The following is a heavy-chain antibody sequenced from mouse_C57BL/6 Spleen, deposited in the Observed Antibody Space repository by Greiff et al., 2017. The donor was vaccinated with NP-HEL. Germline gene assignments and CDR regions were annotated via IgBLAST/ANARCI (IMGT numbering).Heavy chain of an antibody. Sequence: VKLMESGPELVKPGASVKISCKASGYAFSSSWMNWVKQRPGKGLEWIGRIYPGDGDTNYNGKFKGKATLTADKSSSTAYMQLSSLTSEDSAVYFCASSAYYSNFWYFDVWGTGTTVTVSS. V-gene: IGHV1-82*01. CDR3: ASSAYYSNFWYFDV. J-gene: IGHJ1*03. D-gene: IGHD2-5*01. CDR1: GYAFSSSW. CDR2: IYPGDGDT.